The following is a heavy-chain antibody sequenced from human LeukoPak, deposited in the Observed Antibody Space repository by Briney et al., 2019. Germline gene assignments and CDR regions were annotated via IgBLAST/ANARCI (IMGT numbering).Heavy chain of an antibody. CDR1: GCTFSSYA. Sequence: SVKVSFKASGCTFSSYAISWVRQPPGQGLEWMGSIIPILGIANYAQKFQDRLTITADKFTSTAYMELSSLRSEDTAVYYCARGRGSRLYLIDYWGQGTLVTVSS. CDR2: IIPILGIA. J-gene: IGHJ4*02. V-gene: IGHV1-69*04. D-gene: IGHD6-13*01. CDR3: ARGRGSRLYLIDY.